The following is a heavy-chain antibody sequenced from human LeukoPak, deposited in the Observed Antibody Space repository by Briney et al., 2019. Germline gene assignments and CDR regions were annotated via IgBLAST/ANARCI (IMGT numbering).Heavy chain of an antibody. CDR2: ISANGANT. V-gene: IGHV3-23*01. CDR3: TRGRYQLLGPNDS. J-gene: IGHJ4*02. D-gene: IGHD2-2*01. Sequence: GGSLRLSCAASRFIFRDYAMNWVRQAPGKGLEWVSSISANGANTYYADSVKGRFTISRDNSKSTLFLQMNSLRDEDTAVYFCTRGRYQLLGPNDSWGQGSLVTVSS. CDR1: RFIFRDYA.